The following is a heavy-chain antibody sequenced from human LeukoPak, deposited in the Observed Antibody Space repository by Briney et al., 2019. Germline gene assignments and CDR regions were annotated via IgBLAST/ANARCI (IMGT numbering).Heavy chain of an antibody. CDR3: ARRDGNVYGYIKSPLFDY. J-gene: IGHJ4*02. CDR2: IYYSGST. V-gene: IGHV4-39*01. Sequence: PSETLSLTCTVSGGSISSSSYYWGWILQPPGKGLEWIGSIYYSGSTYYNPSLKSRVTISVDTSKNQFSLRLSSVTGADPAVYYCARRDGNVYGYIKSPLFDYWGQGTLVTVSS. D-gene: IGHD5/OR15-5a*01. CDR1: GGSISSSSYY.